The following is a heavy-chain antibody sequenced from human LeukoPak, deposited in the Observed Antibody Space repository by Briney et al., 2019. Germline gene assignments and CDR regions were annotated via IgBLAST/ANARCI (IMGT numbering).Heavy chain of an antibody. Sequence: SQTLSLTCAISGDSVSSKSAAWNWIRQSPSRGLEWLGRTYYRSKWHNEYALPLKSRITINPDTSKSQFSLQLNSVTPEDTAVYYCARSSGYMDVWGKGTTVTVSS. CDR1: GDSVSSKSAA. CDR2: TYYRSKWHN. V-gene: IGHV6-1*01. J-gene: IGHJ6*03. CDR3: ARSSGYMDV.